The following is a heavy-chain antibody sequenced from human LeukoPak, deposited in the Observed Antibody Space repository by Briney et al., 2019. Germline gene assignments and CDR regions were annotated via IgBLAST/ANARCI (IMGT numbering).Heavy chain of an antibody. Sequence: GGSLRLSCAASGFTFSRHSKNWVRDATGEGVEWLSSICRSGSHILQVHSVKGGFTIYRDIARHSLSLQMSTLRAEDTAVYYCASGDSGDLSIDYWGQGTLVTVSS. CDR3: ASGDSGDLSIDY. D-gene: IGHD4-17*01. CDR2: ICRSGSHI. CDR1: GFTFSRHS. J-gene: IGHJ4*02. V-gene: IGHV3-21*01.